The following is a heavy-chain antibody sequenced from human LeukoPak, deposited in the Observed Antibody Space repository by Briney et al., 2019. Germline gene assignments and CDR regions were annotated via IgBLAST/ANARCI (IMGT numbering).Heavy chain of an antibody. CDR2: IYYSGST. Sequence: SQTLSLTCTVSGGSISSGGYYWSWIRQHPGKGLEWIGYIYYSGSTYYNPSLKSRVTISVDTSKNQFSLKLSSVTAADTAVYYCARLGYYVSSGIDYWGQGTLVTVSS. J-gene: IGHJ4*02. CDR1: GGSISSGGYY. V-gene: IGHV4-31*03. CDR3: ARLGYYVSSGIDY. D-gene: IGHD3-22*01.